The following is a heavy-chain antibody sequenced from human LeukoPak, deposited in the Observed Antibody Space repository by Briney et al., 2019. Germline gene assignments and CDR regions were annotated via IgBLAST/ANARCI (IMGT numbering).Heavy chain of an antibody. CDR3: ARDPPRAAWVFDY. D-gene: IGHD6-25*01. CDR2: ITSGGGTT. V-gene: IGHV3-23*01. CDR1: GFTFGNYA. Sequence: GGSLRLSCAASGFTFGNYAMSWVRQAPGKALEWVSAITSGGGTTYYAGSVKGRFTISRDNSKNTLYLQMNSLRAEDTAVYYCARDPPRAAWVFDYWGQGTLVSVSS. J-gene: IGHJ4*02.